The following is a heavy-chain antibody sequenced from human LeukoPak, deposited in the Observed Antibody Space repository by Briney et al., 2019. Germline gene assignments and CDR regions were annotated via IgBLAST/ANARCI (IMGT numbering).Heavy chain of an antibody. CDR3: ARDAGNSGYGCDL. Sequence: GGSLRLSCAASGNYWMHWVRQVPGKGLVWVSHINSDGSWTSYADSVKGRFTISRDNARNSLYLQMNNLRGEDTAIYYCARDAGNSGYGCDLWGQGTLVTVSS. CDR1: GNYW. D-gene: IGHD5-12*01. CDR2: INSDGSWT. J-gene: IGHJ5*02. V-gene: IGHV3-74*01.